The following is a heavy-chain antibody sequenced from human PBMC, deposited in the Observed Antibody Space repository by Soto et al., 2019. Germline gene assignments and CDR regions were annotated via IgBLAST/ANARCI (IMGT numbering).Heavy chain of an antibody. CDR2: INPNSGGT. J-gene: IGHJ4*02. D-gene: IGHD6-6*01. CDR3: ARDRGQLAAMYYLDY. Sequence: ASMKVSCKASGYTFTGYCMHWVRQAPGQGLEWMGWINPNSGGTNYAQRFQGWVTMTRDTSISTAYMELSRLRSDDTAVYYCARDRGQLAAMYYLDYWGQGTLVTVSS. V-gene: IGHV1-2*04. CDR1: GYTFTGYC.